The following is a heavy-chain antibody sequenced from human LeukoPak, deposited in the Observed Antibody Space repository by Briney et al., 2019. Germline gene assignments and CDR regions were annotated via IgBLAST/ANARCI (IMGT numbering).Heavy chain of an antibody. V-gene: IGHV1-69*13. CDR3: LIVGATTGDY. D-gene: IGHD1-26*01. Sequence: GASVKVSYKASGGTFSRYAISWVRQAPGQGLEWMGGIIPIFGTANYAQKFQGRVTITADESTSTAYMELSSLRSEDTAVYYCLIVGATTGDYWGQGTLVTVSS. J-gene: IGHJ4*02. CDR2: IIPIFGTA. CDR1: GGTFSRYA.